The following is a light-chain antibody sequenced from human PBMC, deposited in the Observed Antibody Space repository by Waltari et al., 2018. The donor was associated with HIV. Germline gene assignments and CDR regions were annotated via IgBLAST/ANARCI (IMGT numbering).Light chain of an antibody. Sequence: QSALTPPASVSGSLGQSITISCTGASSDVGDYNYVSWHQQHPGKAPKVMILEVSNRPSGVSDRFSGSKSGNTASLTISGVQPEDEADYYCSSYTTSNSHVVFGGGTKVTVL. CDR2: EVS. V-gene: IGLV2-14*01. J-gene: IGLJ2*01. CDR3: SSYTTSNSHVV. CDR1: SSDVGDYNY.